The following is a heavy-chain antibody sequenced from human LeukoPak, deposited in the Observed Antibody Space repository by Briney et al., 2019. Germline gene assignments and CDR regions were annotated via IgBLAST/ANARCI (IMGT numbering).Heavy chain of an antibody. J-gene: IGHJ6*02. Sequence: GGSLRLSCAASGFTSSSYSMNWVRQAPGKGLEWVSSISSSSSYIYYADSVKGRFTISRDNAKNSLYLQMNSLRAEDTAVYYCARVPIGATAVAGTDYYYGMDVWGQGTTVTV. V-gene: IGHV3-21*01. CDR1: GFTSSSYS. D-gene: IGHD6-19*01. CDR2: ISSSSSYI. CDR3: ARVPIGATAVAGTDYYYGMDV.